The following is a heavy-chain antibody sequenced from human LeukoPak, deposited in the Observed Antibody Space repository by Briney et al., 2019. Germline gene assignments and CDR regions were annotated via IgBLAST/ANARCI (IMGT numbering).Heavy chain of an antibody. Sequence: PPRSLTLSSVASGFTVSSKFLRSGRQAPGKELEWVSVIYSGGSTYYADSVKGRFTISRDNSKNTLYLQMNSLRAEDTAVYYCARVGGSSWYDYYYYGMDVWGKGTTVTVSS. CDR3: ARVGGSSWYDYYYYGMDV. J-gene: IGHJ6*04. CDR2: IYSGGST. V-gene: IGHV3-53*01. CDR1: GFTVSSKF. D-gene: IGHD6-13*01.